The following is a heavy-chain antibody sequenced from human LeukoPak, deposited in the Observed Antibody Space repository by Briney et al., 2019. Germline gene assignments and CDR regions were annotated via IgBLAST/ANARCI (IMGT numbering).Heavy chain of an antibody. V-gene: IGHV4-30-2*01. D-gene: IGHD3-10*01. CDR1: GGSISSGGYY. J-gene: IGHJ4*02. CDR3: AREVTVRGFSDY. CDR2: IYHSGST. Sequence: SETLSLTCTVSGGSISSGGYYWSWIRQPPEKGLEWIGYIYHSGSTYYNPSLKSRVTISVDRSKNQFSLKLSSVTAADTAVYYCAREVTVRGFSDYWGQGTLVTVSS.